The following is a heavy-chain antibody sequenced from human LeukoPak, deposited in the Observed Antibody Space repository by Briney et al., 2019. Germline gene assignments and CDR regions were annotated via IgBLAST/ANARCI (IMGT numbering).Heavy chain of an antibody. D-gene: IGHD3-16*02. Sequence: GGSLRLSCAASGFTFSSYAMHWVRQAPGKGLEWVAVISYDGSNKYYADSVKGRFTISRDNSKNTLYLQMNSLRAEDTAVYYCARDRDYVWGSYPPDCWGQGTLVTVSS. V-gene: IGHV3-30-3*01. CDR3: ARDRDYVWGSYPPDC. J-gene: IGHJ4*02. CDR1: GFTFSSYA. CDR2: ISYDGSNK.